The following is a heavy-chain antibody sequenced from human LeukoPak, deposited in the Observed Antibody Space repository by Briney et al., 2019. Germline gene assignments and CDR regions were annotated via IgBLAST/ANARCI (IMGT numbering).Heavy chain of an antibody. Sequence: GGSLRLSCAASGFTVSSNYMSWVRQAPGKGLEWVSSISSSSSYIYYADSVKGRFTISRDNAKNSLYLQMNSLRAEDTAVYYCARALPATAIADDWGQGTLVTVSS. CDR2: ISSSSSYI. D-gene: IGHD2-21*02. CDR1: GFTVSSNY. J-gene: IGHJ4*02. CDR3: ARALPATAIADD. V-gene: IGHV3-21*01.